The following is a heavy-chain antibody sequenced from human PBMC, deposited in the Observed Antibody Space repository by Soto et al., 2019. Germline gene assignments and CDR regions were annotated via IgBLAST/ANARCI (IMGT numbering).Heavy chain of an antibody. Sequence: QLQLQESGPGLVKPSETLSLTCTVSGGSISSSSYYWGWIRQPPGKGLEWIGSIYYSGSTYYNPSLKSRVTISVDTSKNQFSLKLSSVTAADTAVYYCARHKSLWFGELCPPDYWGQGTLVTVSS. CDR2: IYYSGST. J-gene: IGHJ4*02. CDR3: ARHKSLWFGELCPPDY. D-gene: IGHD3-10*01. CDR1: GGSISSSSYY. V-gene: IGHV4-39*01.